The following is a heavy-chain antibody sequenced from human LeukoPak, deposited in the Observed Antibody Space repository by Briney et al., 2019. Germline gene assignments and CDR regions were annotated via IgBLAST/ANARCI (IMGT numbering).Heavy chain of an antibody. Sequence: GGSLRLSCAASGFTFSSYAMHWVRQAPGKGLEWVAVISYDGSNKYYADSVKGRFTISRDNPKNTLYLQMNSLRAADTAVYYCARELGSGSYRARSSDAFDIWGQGTMVTVSS. CDR3: ARELGSGSYRARSSDAFDI. J-gene: IGHJ3*02. D-gene: IGHD3-10*01. V-gene: IGHV3-30*04. CDR1: GFTFSSYA. CDR2: ISYDGSNK.